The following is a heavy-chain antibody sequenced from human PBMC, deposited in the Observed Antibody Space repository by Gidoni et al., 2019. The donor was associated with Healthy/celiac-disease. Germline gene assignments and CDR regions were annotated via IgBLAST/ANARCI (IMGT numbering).Heavy chain of an antibody. CDR2: IYSGGST. J-gene: IGHJ4*02. V-gene: IGHV3-66*01. CDR1: GFTVSSNY. Sequence: EVQLVESGGGLVQPGGSLRLSCAASGFTVSSNYMSWVRQAPGKGLEWVSVIYSGGSTYYADSVKGRFTISRDNSKNTLYLQMNSLRAEDTAVYYCARDGTSIAAAGTDYWGQGTLVTVSS. CDR3: ARDGTSIAAAGTDY. D-gene: IGHD6-13*01.